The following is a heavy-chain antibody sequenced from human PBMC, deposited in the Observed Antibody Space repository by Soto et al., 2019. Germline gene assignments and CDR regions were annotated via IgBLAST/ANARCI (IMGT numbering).Heavy chain of an antibody. V-gene: IGHV4-4*07. Sequence: PETLSLTCTVSGGSIRNYFWTWIRQPAGKGLEWIGRIYSSGNTVYNASLKSRVTMSIDMSKNQFSLKLSSMTAADTAVYYCVRDVESPGISGSWGAFDIWGQGTVVTVSS. D-gene: IGHD1-20*01. CDR1: GGSIRNYF. CDR2: IYSSGNT. J-gene: IGHJ3*02. CDR3: VRDVESPGISGSWGAFDI.